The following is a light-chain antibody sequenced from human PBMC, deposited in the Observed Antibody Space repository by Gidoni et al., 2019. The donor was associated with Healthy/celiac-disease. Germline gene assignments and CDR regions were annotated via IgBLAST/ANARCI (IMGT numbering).Light chain of an antibody. V-gene: IGKV3-20*01. J-gene: IGKJ3*01. Sequence: EIVLTQSSRTLSLSPGERATLSCRASQSVSSSYLAWYEQKPGQAPRLLIYGASSRATGIPDRFSGSGSGTDFSRAISRLEPEDFAVYYCQRYSSSPIFTFGPGTKVDIK. CDR2: GAS. CDR1: QSVSSSY. CDR3: QRYSSSPIFT.